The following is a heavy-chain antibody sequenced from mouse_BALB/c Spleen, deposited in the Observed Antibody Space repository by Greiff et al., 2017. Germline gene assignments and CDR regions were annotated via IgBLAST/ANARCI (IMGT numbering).Heavy chain of an antibody. CDR2: ISSGGST. J-gene: IGHJ2*01. Sequence: EVKLVESGGGLVKPGGSLKLSCAASGFTFSSYAMSWVRQTPEKRLEWVASISSGGSTYYPDSVKGRFTISRDNARNILYLQMSSLRSEDTAMYYCARKEDYGPFDYWGQGTTLTVSS. D-gene: IGHD1-2*01. V-gene: IGHV5-6-5*01. CDR3: ARKEDYGPFDY. CDR1: GFTFSSYA.